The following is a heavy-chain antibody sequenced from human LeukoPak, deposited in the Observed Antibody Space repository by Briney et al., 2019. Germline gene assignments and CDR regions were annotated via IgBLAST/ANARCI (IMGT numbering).Heavy chain of an antibody. V-gene: IGHV1-2*02. CDR1: GYTFTGYY. CDR3: AREGVIVGAAGGDY. Sequence: GASVKVSCKASGYTFTGYYVHWVRQAPGQGLEWMGWINPNSGGTNYAQKFQGRVTMTRDTSISTAYMELSRLRSDDTAVYYCAREGVIVGAAGGDYWGQGTLVTVSS. D-gene: IGHD1-26*01. J-gene: IGHJ4*02. CDR2: INPNSGGT.